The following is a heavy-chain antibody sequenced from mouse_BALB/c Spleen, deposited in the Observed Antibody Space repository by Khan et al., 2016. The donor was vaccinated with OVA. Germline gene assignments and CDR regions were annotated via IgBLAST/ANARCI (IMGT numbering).Heavy chain of an antibody. CDR3: TRRPRYFDV. J-gene: IGHJ1*01. V-gene: IGHV5-12-1*01. CDR2: ISSGCDNT. CDR1: GFAFSSFD. Sequence: EVELVESGGGLVKPGGSLKLSCTASGFAFSSFDMSWVRQTPDKMLEGVAYISSGCDNTYSTDTVKGRFTISRDNAKNTLFQQMSSLKSEDTAIYCWTRRPRYFDVWGAGTTVTVSS.